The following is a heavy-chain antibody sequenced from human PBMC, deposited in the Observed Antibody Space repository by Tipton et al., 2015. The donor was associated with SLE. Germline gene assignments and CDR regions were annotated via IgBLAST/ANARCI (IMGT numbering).Heavy chain of an antibody. V-gene: IGHV3-30-3*01. J-gene: IGHJ4*02. CDR2: ISYDGSNK. Sequence: QLVQSGGGVVQPGGSLRISCAASGFTFSSYAMHWVRQAPGKGLEWVAVISYDGSNKYYADSVKGRFTISRDNSKNTLYLQMNSLRAEDTAVYYCARDRYSSGLPFDYWGQGTLVTVSS. CDR3: ARDRYSSGLPFDY. CDR1: GFTFSSYA. D-gene: IGHD6-19*01.